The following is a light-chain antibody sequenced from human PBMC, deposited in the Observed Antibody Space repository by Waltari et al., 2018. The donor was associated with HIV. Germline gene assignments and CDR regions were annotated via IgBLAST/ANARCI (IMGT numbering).Light chain of an antibody. CDR2: TAS. Sequence: DIQLTQSPSFLSVSVGDRVTITCRASQGVSRYLAWYQQKAGKAPKVLIYTASTLQSGVPSRFSGSGSGTEFTLTISSLQPEDFATYYCQQFNGYPLTFSGGTKVEIK. V-gene: IGKV1-9*01. J-gene: IGKJ4*01. CDR3: QQFNGYPLT. CDR1: QGVSRY.